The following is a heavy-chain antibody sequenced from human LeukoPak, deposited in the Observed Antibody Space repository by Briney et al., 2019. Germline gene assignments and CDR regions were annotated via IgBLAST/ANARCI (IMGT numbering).Heavy chain of an antibody. Sequence: PGGSLRLSCAASGFTFDDYAMHWVRQAPGKGLEWVSGISWNSGSIGYADSVKGRFTISRDNAKNSLYLQMNSLRAEDTALYYCAKGDPYSLDYWGQGTLVTVSS. J-gene: IGHJ4*02. CDR3: AKGDPYSLDY. CDR1: GFTFDDYA. D-gene: IGHD6-13*01. V-gene: IGHV3-9*01. CDR2: ISWNSGSI.